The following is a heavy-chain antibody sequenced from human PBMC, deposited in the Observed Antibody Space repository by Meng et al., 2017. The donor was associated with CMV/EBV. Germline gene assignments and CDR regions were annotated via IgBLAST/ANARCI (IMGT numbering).Heavy chain of an antibody. CDR1: GGSFSGYH. Sequence: YGGSFSGYHWSWIRQPPGKGLEWIGEINHSGSTNYNPSLKSRVTISVDTSKNQFSLKLSSVTAADTAVYYCAGFTFGGVIVRWFDPWGQGTLVTVSS. CDR3: AGFTFGGVIVRWFDP. V-gene: IGHV4-34*01. J-gene: IGHJ5*02. D-gene: IGHD3-16*02. CDR2: INHSGST.